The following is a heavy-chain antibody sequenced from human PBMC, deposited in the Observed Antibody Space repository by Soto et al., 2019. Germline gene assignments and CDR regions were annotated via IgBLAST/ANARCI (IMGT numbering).Heavy chain of an antibody. CDR2: INPSGGST. V-gene: IGHV1-46*01. CDR1: GYTFTSYY. CDR3: ASLYYYDSSGYYGMDV. J-gene: IGHJ6*02. Sequence: ASVKVSCKASGYTFTSYYMHWVRQAPGQGLEWMGIINPSGGSTSYAQEFQGRVTMTRDTSTSTVYMELSSLRSEDTAVYYCASLYYYDSSGYYGMDVWGQGTTVTVS. D-gene: IGHD3-22*01.